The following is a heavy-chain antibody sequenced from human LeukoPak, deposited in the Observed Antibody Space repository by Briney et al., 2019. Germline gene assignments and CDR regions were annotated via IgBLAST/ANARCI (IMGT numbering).Heavy chain of an antibody. D-gene: IGHD5-18*01. V-gene: IGHV3-30-3*01. J-gene: IGHJ4*02. CDR1: GFTFSSYA. CDR3: ARDHAGRLSYGSSLDY. CDR2: ISYDGTNK. Sequence: GGSLRLSCAASGFTFSSYAMHWVRQAPGKGLEWVAVISYDGTNKYYADSVKGRFTISRDNSKNTLYLQMNSLRAEDTAVYYCARDHAGRLSYGSSLDYWGQGILVTVSS.